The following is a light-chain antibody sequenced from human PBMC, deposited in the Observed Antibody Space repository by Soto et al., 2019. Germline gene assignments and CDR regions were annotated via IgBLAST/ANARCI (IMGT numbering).Light chain of an antibody. V-gene: IGKV1-5*01. J-gene: IGKJ2*01. Sequence: DIQMTQSPSTLSESVGDRVTIACRASQSISNWLAWYQQKPGKAPKLLIYDASSLESGVPSRFSGSGSGTEFTLTISSLQPDDFATYYCQQYNSYSPRYTFGQGTKLEIK. CDR1: QSISNW. CDR2: DAS. CDR3: QQYNSYSPRYT.